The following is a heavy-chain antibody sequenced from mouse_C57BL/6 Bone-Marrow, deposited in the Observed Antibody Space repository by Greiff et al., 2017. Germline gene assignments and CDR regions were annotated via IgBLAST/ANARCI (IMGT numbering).Heavy chain of an antibody. Sequence: EVKLQESGGGLVQPGGSMKLSCVASGFTFSNYWMNWVRQSPEKGLEWVAQIRLKSDNYATHYAESVKGRFTISRADSKSSVYLQMNNLRAEDTGIYYCRTITTVRCYWYFDVWGTGNTVTVSS. CDR2: IRLKSDNYAT. CDR1: GFTFSNYW. V-gene: IGHV6-3*01. D-gene: IGHD1-1*01. CDR3: RTITTVRCYWYFDV. J-gene: IGHJ1*03.